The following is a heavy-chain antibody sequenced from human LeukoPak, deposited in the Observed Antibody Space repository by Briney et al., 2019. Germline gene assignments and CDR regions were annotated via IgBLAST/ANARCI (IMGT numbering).Heavy chain of an antibody. CDR1: GFTFSSYW. CDR3: ARGVNTAMTPLRFDP. Sequence: GGSLRLSCTASGFTFSSYWMSWVRQAPGKGLEWVANIKQDGSEKYYVDSVKGRFTISRDNAKNSLYLQMNSLRAEDTAVCYCARGVNTAMTPLRFDPWGQGTLVTVSS. J-gene: IGHJ5*02. D-gene: IGHD5-18*01. CDR2: IKQDGSEK. V-gene: IGHV3-7*01.